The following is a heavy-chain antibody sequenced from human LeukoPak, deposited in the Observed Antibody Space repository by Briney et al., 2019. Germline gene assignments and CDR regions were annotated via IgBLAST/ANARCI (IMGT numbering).Heavy chain of an antibody. CDR3: ARTRAARPNYYYYGMDV. J-gene: IGHJ6*02. D-gene: IGHD6-6*01. V-gene: IGHV4-59*01. Sequence: GSLRLSCAASGFTFSSYGMHWIRQPPGKGLEWIGYIYYSGSTNYNPSLKSRVSISVDTSKNQFSLKLSSVTAADTAVYYCARTRAARPNYYYYGMDVWGQGTTVTVSS. CDR2: IYYSGST. CDR1: GFTFSSYG.